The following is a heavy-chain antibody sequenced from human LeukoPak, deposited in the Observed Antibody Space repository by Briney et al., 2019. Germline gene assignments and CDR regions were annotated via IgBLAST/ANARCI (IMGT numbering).Heavy chain of an antibody. CDR2: ISSSSSTI. D-gene: IGHD1-26*01. CDR3: ARNPGELLPYYYYYYGMDV. V-gene: IGHV3-48*01. CDR1: GFTFSSYS. Sequence: GGSLGLSCAASGFTFSSYSMNWVRQAPGKGLAWVSYISSSSSTIYYADSVKGRFTISRDNAKNSLYLQMNSLRAEDTAVYYCARNPGELLPYYYYYYGMDVWGQGTTVTVSS. J-gene: IGHJ6*02.